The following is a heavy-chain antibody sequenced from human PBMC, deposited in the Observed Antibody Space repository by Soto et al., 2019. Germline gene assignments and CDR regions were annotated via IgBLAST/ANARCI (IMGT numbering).Heavy chain of an antibody. CDR1: GFTFSNYA. CDR2: ISGRGGTT. V-gene: IGHV3-23*01. J-gene: IGHJ1*01. D-gene: IGHD3-3*01. CDR3: AKDRGRTNYDFSSEH. Sequence: EVQLLESGGGLVQPGGSLRLSCAASGFTFSNYAMIWVRQAPGKGLEWVSDISGRGGTTYYADSVKGRFTISRDNSKNTLYLQMNSLRVEDTAIYYCAKDRGRTNYDFSSEHWGQGTLVTVSS.